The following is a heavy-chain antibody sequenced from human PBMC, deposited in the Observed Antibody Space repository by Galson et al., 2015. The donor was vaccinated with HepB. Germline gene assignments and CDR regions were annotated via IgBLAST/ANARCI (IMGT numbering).Heavy chain of an antibody. J-gene: IGHJ6*02. Sequence: SVKVSCKASGYTFTGYYMHWVRQAPGQGLEWMGWINPNSGGTNYAQKFQGWVTMTRDTSISTAYMELSRLRSDDTAVYYCAREYSGSYYYYGMDVWGQGTTVTVSS. CDR1: GYTFTGYY. D-gene: IGHD1-26*01. V-gene: IGHV1-2*04. CDR2: INPNSGGT. CDR3: AREYSGSYYYYGMDV.